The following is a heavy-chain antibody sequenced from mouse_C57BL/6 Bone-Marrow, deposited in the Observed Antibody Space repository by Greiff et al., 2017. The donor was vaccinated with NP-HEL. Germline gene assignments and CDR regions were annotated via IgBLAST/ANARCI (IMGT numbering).Heavy chain of an antibody. Sequence: VQLQQSGPELVKPGASVKISCKASGYSFTGYYMNWVKQSPEKSLEWIGEINPSTGGTTYNQKFKAKATLTVDKSSSTAYMQLKSLTSEDSAVYYCARSYYYGSSSWFAHWGQGTLVTVSA. J-gene: IGHJ3*01. CDR1: GYSFTGYY. D-gene: IGHD1-1*01. CDR3: ARSYYYGSSSWFAH. CDR2: INPSTGGT. V-gene: IGHV1-42*01.